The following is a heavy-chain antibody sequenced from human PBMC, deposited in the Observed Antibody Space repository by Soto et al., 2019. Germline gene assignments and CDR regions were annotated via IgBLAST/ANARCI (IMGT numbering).Heavy chain of an antibody. CDR1: GGFLSESY. J-gene: IGHJ5*02. CDR2: INHVGGT. V-gene: IGHV4-34*01. CDR3: VRIRYQLPSSVLWLDP. D-gene: IGHD3-16*01. Sequence: QVQLQQWGAGLLKPSETLSLTCAVYGGFLSESYWTWIRQPPGKGLEWIGEINHVGGTNYNPSLKIRVTMSVDTSQNQFSLRLISLTAADTAMYFCVRIRYQLPSSVLWLDPWGQGTPVTVSS.